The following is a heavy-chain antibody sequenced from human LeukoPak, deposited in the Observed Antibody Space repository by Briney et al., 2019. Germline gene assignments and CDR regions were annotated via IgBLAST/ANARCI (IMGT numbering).Heavy chain of an antibody. Sequence: GGSLRLSCAASGFTFSDYYMSWIRQAPGKGLEWVSYISSSGSTIYYADSVKGRFTISRDNAKNSLYLQMNSLRAKDTAVYYCARDQRWLRSYFDYWGQGTLVTVSS. J-gene: IGHJ4*02. D-gene: IGHD5-12*01. CDR1: GFTFSDYY. CDR2: ISSSGSTI. CDR3: ARDQRWLRSYFDY. V-gene: IGHV3-11*01.